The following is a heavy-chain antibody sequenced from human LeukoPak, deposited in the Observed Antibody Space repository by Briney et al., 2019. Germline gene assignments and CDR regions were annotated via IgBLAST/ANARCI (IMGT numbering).Heavy chain of an antibody. Sequence: PSETLSLTCTVSGGSISGHYWTWIRQPAGKGLEWIGRIYISGRTVYNPSLKSRVTMSVDTSKNQFSLKCTSLTAADTAMYYCARSWSGSVTAADIWGQGTMVTVS. J-gene: IGHJ3*02. CDR1: GGSISGHY. CDR2: IYISGRT. CDR3: ARSWSGSVTAADI. D-gene: IGHD3-3*01. V-gene: IGHV4-4*07.